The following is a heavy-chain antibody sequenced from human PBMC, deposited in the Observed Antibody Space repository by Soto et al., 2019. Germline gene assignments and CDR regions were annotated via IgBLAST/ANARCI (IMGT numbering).Heavy chain of an antibody. Sequence: SETLSLTCTVSGGSISSGGYYWSWIRQHPGKGLEWIGYIYYSGNTYYNPSLKSRVTISVDTSKNQFSLKLSSVTAADTAVYYCARRAAAGWVDAFDIWGQGTMVTVSS. CDR2: IYYSGNT. D-gene: IGHD6-13*01. V-gene: IGHV4-31*03. J-gene: IGHJ3*02. CDR1: GGSISSGGYY. CDR3: ARRAAAGWVDAFDI.